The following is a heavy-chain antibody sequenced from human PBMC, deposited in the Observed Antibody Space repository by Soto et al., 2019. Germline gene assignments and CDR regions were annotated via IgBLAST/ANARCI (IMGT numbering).Heavy chain of an antibody. Sequence: VVSLRLSCAASGFTFRSYAMSCVRQAPGKGLEWVSAISGSGSSTYYADSVKGRFTISRDNSKNTLYLQMNSLRAEDTAVYYCAKDQDTMIENWFDPWGQGTLVTVSS. CDR1: GFTFRSYA. CDR3: AKDQDTMIENWFDP. V-gene: IGHV3-23*01. J-gene: IGHJ5*02. D-gene: IGHD3-22*01. CDR2: ISGSGSST.